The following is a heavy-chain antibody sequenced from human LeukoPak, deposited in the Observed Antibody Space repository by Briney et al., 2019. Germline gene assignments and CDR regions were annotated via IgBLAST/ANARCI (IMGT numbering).Heavy chain of an antibody. D-gene: IGHD3-10*01. Sequence: SETLSLTCSVSGDSIRSGTYYWSWIRQPAGKGLEWIGRIYTSGSTSCNPALKSRVTISVDTSKNQFSLKLTSVTAAGTAVYYCARGGGATRIDYWGQGTLVTVSS. CDR2: IYTSGST. CDR1: GDSIRSGTYY. J-gene: IGHJ4*02. V-gene: IGHV4-61*02. CDR3: ARGGGATRIDY.